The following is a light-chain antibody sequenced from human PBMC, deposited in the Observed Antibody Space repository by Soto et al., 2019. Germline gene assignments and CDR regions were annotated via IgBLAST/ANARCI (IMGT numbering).Light chain of an antibody. CDR2: GAS. J-gene: IGKJ5*01. CDR3: QQYGSSPHT. CDR1: QSVSSRF. Sequence: EVVLTQSPGPPSLSPGGRAPLSCRASQSVSSRFLAWYQQQPGQAPRLPIYGASSRATGIPDRFSGSGSGTDFTLAISRLEPDDFAVYFCQQYGSSPHTFGQGTRLEIK. V-gene: IGKV3-20*01.